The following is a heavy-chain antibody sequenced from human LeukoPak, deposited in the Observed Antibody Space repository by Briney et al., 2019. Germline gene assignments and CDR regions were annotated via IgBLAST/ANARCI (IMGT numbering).Heavy chain of an antibody. V-gene: IGHV3-21*01. D-gene: IGHD2/OR15-2a*01. CDR1: GFTFSSYS. CDR3: ARATSPDSAWFDP. CDR2: ISSSSYI. Sequence: PGGSMRLSCAASGFTFSSYSMNWVRQAPGKGLEWASSISSSSYIYYADSMKGRFTISRDNAKNSLYLQMNSLRAEDTAVYYCARATSPDSAWFDPWGQGTLVTVSS. J-gene: IGHJ5*02.